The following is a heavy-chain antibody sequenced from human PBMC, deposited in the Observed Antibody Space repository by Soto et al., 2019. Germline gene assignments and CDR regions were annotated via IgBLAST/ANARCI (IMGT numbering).Heavy chain of an antibody. CDR1: GFTFGDYA. CDR3: PARRYGDYYYYGMDV. Sequence: GGSLRLSCTASGFTFGDYAMSWFRQAPGKGLEWVGFIRSKAYGGTTEYAASVKGRFTISRDDSKSVAYLQMNSLKTEDTAVYYCPARRYGDYYYYGMDVWGQGTTVTVSS. V-gene: IGHV3-49*03. J-gene: IGHJ6*02. CDR2: IRSKAYGGTT. D-gene: IGHD4-17*01.